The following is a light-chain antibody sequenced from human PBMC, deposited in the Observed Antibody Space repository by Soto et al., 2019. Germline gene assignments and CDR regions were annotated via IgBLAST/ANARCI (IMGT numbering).Light chain of an antibody. V-gene: IGLV2-14*03. J-gene: IGLJ2*01. CDR1: SSDIGGYNS. CDR2: DVT. CDR3: SSYTSRSTLGV. Sequence: QLVLTQPASVSGSPGQSITISCTGTSSDIGGYNSVSWYQHHPGKAPKLMIYDVTNRPSGVSNRFSGSKSGNTASLTISGLQAEDEADYYCSSYTSRSTLGVFGGGTKLTVL.